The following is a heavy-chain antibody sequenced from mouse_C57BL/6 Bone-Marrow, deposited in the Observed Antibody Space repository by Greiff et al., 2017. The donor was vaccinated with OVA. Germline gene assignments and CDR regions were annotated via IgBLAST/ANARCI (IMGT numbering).Heavy chain of an antibody. CDR3: ARVGGLYGSSLDY. D-gene: IGHD1-1*01. CDR2: IYPGGGYT. J-gene: IGHJ2*01. CDR1: GYTFTNYW. V-gene: IGHV1-63*01. Sequence: QVQLQQSGAELVRPGTSVKMSCKASGYTFTNYWIGWAKQRPGHCLEWIGDIYPGGGYTNYNEKFKGKATLTADKSSSTAYMQFSSLTSEDSAIYYCARVGGLYGSSLDYWGQGTTLTVSS.